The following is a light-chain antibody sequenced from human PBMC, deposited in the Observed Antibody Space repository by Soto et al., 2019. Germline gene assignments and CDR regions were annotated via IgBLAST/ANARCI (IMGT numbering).Light chain of an antibody. CDR1: QSVGTR. Sequence: DILLTQSPETLSLSPGERATLSCRAAQSVGTRLAWYQHKTGQAPRLLISGASSRAPGIPDRFTGSGSETSFTLTISRLEPEDFALYYCQHYQSGHPITFGQGTRLEI. CDR3: QHYQSGHPIT. CDR2: GAS. J-gene: IGKJ5*01. V-gene: IGKV3-20*01.